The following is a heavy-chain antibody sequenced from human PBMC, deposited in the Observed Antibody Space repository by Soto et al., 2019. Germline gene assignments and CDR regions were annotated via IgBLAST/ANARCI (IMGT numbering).Heavy chain of an antibody. CDR3: AKGPYSSSWYYFDY. D-gene: IGHD6-13*01. V-gene: IGHV3-23*01. J-gene: IGHJ4*02. CDR1: GFTFSSYA. Sequence: GGSLRLSCAASGFTFSSYAMSWVRQAPGKGLKWVSAIGGSGGSTYYADSVKGRFTISRDNSKNTLYLQMNSLRAEDTAVYYCAKGPYSSSWYYFDYWGQGTLVTVSS. CDR2: IGGSGGST.